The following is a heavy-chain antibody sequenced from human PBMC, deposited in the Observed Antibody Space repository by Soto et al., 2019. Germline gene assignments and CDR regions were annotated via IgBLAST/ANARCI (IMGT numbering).Heavy chain of an antibody. J-gene: IGHJ1*01. D-gene: IGHD6-13*01. Sequence: ASVKVSCKASGYIFTNYAMHWVRQAPGQSLEWMGWITAGNGNTKYSQKFQGRVTITRDTSASTAYMELSSLRSEDTAVYYCARSRTVAALEYFQHWGQGTLVTVSS. CDR2: ITAGNGNT. CDR1: GYIFTNYA. V-gene: IGHV1-3*01. CDR3: ARSRTVAALEYFQH.